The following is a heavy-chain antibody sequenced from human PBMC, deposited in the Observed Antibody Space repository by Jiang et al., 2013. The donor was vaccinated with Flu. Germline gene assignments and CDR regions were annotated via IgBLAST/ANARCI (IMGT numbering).Heavy chain of an antibody. CDR1: YY. D-gene: IGHD5-24*01. CDR3: VRHGVEVATLYAFHI. V-gene: IGHV4-59*08. Sequence: YYWSWIRQSPREETGVDWVYLLHGSTNYNPSLKSRVTISVDTSKNQLSLTLGSVTAADTAVYYCVRHGVEVATLYAFHIWGQGTMVTVSS. CDR2: LLHGST. J-gene: IGHJ3*02.